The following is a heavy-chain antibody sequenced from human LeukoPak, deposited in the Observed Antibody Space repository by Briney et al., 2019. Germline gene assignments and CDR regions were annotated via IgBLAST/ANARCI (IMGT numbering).Heavy chain of an antibody. Sequence: GGSLRLSCAASGFTFSDQYMSWIRQAPGKGLEWVSFISRSGSHIDYADSVKGRFIISRNNAKSTLYLQMSSLRAEDTAVYYCARAIDWGQGTLVTVSS. CDR2: ISRSGSHI. CDR1: GFTFSDQY. D-gene: IGHD3-22*01. J-gene: IGHJ4*02. V-gene: IGHV3-11*01. CDR3: ARAID.